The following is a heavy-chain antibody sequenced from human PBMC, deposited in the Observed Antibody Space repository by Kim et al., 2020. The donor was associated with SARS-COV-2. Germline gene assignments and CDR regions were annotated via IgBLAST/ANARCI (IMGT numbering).Heavy chain of an antibody. J-gene: IGHJ5*02. CDR3: ARRGYSSGWLPFDP. CDR2: IYHSGST. V-gene: IGHV4-4*02. Sequence: SETLSLTCAVSGGSISSSNWWSWVRQPPGKGLEWIGEIYHSGSTNYNPSLKSRVTISVDKSKNHFSLKLSSVTAADTAVYYCARRGYSSGWLPFDPWGQGTLVTVSS. D-gene: IGHD6-19*01. CDR1: GGSISSSNW.